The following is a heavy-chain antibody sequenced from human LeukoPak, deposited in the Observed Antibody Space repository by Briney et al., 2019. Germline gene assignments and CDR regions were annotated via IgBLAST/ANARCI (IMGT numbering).Heavy chain of an antibody. CDR2: ISSSGSTI. CDR3: AVQHVAFDY. Sequence: PGGSLRLSCAASGFTFSSYEMNWVRQAPGKGLEWVSYISSSGSTIYCADSVKGRFTISRDNAKNSLYLQMNSLRAEDTAVYYCAVQHVAFDYWGRGTLVTVSS. CDR1: GFTFSSYE. D-gene: IGHD1-1*01. J-gene: IGHJ4*02. V-gene: IGHV3-48*03.